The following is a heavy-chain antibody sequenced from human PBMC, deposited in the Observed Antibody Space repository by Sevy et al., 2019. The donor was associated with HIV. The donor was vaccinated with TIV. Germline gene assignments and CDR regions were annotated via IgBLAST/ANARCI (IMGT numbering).Heavy chain of an antibody. Sequence: GGFLRLSCAASGFTFNNYAMSWVRQAPGKGLEGKGLEWVSTISGGGGRTYYADSVGGRFTISRDNSKNKLYLQVNSLRVEDTAVYYCAKHYIHDIADGWYFDLWGRGTLVTVSS. CDR2: ISGGGGRT. D-gene: IGHD6-13*01. CDR3: AKHYIHDIADGWYFDL. J-gene: IGHJ2*01. CDR1: GFTFNNYA. V-gene: IGHV3-23*01.